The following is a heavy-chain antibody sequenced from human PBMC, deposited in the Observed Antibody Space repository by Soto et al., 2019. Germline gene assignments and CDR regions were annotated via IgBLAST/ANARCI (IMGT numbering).Heavy chain of an antibody. Sequence: GGSLRLSCAASEFTFSNYAMSWVRQAPGKGLEWVSAISYGGGTTYYADSVKGRFTISRDNSKNTLYLQMNSLRAEDTAVYYCAKNPGYYYDSTGYRFDYWGQGT. V-gene: IGHV3-23*01. CDR1: EFTFSNYA. CDR3: AKNPGYYYDSTGYRFDY. CDR2: ISYGGGTT. J-gene: IGHJ4*02. D-gene: IGHD3-22*01.